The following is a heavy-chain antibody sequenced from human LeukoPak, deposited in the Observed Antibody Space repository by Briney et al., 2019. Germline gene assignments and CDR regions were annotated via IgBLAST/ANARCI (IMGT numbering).Heavy chain of an antibody. D-gene: IGHD3-3*01. CDR2: IYYSGST. Sequence: SETLSLTCTVSGGSISSSSYYWGWIRQPPGTGLEWIGSIYYSGSTYYNPSLKSRVTISVDTSKNQFSLKLSSVTAADTAVYYCARAVYDFWSGYHYWGQGTLVTVSS. CDR3: ARAVYDFWSGYHY. CDR1: GGSISSSSYY. J-gene: IGHJ4*02. V-gene: IGHV4-39*01.